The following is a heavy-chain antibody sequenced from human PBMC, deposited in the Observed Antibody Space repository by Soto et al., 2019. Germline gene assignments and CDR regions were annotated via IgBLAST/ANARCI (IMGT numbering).Heavy chain of an antibody. CDR1: SDSMNSGGYS. Sequence: SETLSLTCSVSSDSMNSGGYSWRWIRKHPGKGLEWIGYIYSNGDTYYNPSLKSRVTISVDTSKNQFSLNLTSVTAADTAVYYCARRGGSSSGYYYYAMDVWGQGTTVTVSS. CDR3: ARRGGSSSGYYYYAMDV. CDR2: IYSNGDT. J-gene: IGHJ6*02. V-gene: IGHV4-31*03. D-gene: IGHD6-6*01.